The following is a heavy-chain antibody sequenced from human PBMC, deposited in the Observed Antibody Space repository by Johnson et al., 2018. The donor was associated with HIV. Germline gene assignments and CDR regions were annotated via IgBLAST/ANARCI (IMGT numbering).Heavy chain of an antibody. CDR1: GFTFRNFD. V-gene: IGHV3-30*02. D-gene: IGHD1-26*01. CDR2: MYYDGSNK. J-gene: IGHJ3*02. CDR3: ARPWGGSSSDAFDI. Sequence: QVQLVESGGGLVQPGGSLRLSCGVSGFTFRNFDMHWVRQAPGKGLEWVLMYYDGSNKSYAESVKDRFTISRDNSKNTMYLQMGSLRPDDMAVYYCARPWGGSSSDAFDIWGQGTMVTVSS.